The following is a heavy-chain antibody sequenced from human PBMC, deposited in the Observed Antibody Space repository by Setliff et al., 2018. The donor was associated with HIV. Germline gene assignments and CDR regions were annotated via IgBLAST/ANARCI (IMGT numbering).Heavy chain of an antibody. CDR3: VPLLLAVAGTRFSGFFDY. Sequence: ASVKVSCKASGYIFTYCSLHWLQQAPGQGLERMRWITLYNGNTNYAKKFQSKVTITRDMSLRTAYIELSSLRSEDSAVYYWVPLLLAVAGTRFSGFFDYWVQGTLVTVSS. J-gene: IGHJ4*02. CDR2: ITLYNGNT. V-gene: IGHV1-45*02. D-gene: IGHD6-19*01. CDR1: GYIFTYCS.